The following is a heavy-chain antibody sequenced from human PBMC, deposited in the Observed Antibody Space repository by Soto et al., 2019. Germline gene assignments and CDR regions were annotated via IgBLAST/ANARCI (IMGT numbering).Heavy chain of an antibody. CDR2: ISGSGRSS. CDR1: GFTFNTFA. CDR3: AKYQDTFFRPAVGAEF. D-gene: IGHD6-13*01. V-gene: IGHV3-23*01. Sequence: DVQVLESGGGLVQPGGTLRLSCAASGFTFNTFAMNWVRQAPGKGLEWVSAISGSGRSSYYADSLKGRFTISRDNSKNMVYLQMDSLRVDDTAIYYCAKYQDTFFRPAVGAEFWGQGTLVTFSS. J-gene: IGHJ4*02.